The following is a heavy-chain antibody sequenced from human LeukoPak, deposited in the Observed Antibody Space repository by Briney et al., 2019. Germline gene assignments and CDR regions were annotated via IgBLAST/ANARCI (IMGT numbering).Heavy chain of an antibody. D-gene: IGHD1-26*01. J-gene: IGHJ4*02. CDR3: ASVQPWELLPSLFDY. CDR2: IYYSGST. Sequence: PSETLSLTCTVSGGSISSSSYYWGWIRQPPGKGLEWIGSIYYSGSTYYNPSLKSRVTISADTSKNQFSLKLSSMTAADTAVYYCASVQPWELLPSLFDYWGQGTLVTVSS. CDR1: GGSISSSSYY. V-gene: IGHV4-39*07.